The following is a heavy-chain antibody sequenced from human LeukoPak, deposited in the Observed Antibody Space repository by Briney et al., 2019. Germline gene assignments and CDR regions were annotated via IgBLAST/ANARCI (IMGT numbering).Heavy chain of an antibody. Sequence: GGSLRLSCAASGFTFSSYWMSWVRQAPGKGLEWVASIKQDGSETYYVDSVKGRFIISKDNAQNLLFLQMNSLRVEDTAVYFCARDPSMTAVSAYSFDFWGQGTLVTVPS. J-gene: IGHJ4*02. CDR2: IKQDGSET. CDR1: GFTFSSYW. CDR3: ARDPSMTAVSAYSFDF. D-gene: IGHD2-21*01. V-gene: IGHV3-7*01.